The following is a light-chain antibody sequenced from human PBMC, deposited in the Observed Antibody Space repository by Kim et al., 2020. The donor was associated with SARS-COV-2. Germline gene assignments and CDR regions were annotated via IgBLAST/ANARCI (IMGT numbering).Light chain of an antibody. Sequence: ALGQTGRITCQGDSLSTYYAGWFQQKPEQAPVLVFYGKDNRPSGFPHRFSGSSSENTASLTFAGAQAEDEADYCCKSRDSSSNRGVFGGGTQLTVL. CDR2: GKD. J-gene: IGLJ3*02. CDR1: SLSTYY. V-gene: IGLV3-19*01. CDR3: KSRDSSSNRGV.